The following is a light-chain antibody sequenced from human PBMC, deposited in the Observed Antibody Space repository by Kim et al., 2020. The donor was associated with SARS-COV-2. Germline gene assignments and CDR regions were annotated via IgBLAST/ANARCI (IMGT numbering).Light chain of an antibody. CDR2: GAS. Sequence: VSPWERALLSCKASQSLRNNFAWYQEKPGQAPRLLIYGASTRATGIPARLSGSGSGTEFTLTISSLQSEDFAVYYCQQYNDWPLYSFGQGTKLEI. CDR1: QSLRNN. V-gene: IGKV3-15*01. J-gene: IGKJ2*03. CDR3: QQYNDWPLYS.